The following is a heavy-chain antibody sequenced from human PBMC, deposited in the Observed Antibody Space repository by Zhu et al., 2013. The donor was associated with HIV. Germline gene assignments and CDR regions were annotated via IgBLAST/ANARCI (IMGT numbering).Heavy chain of an antibody. J-gene: IGHJ5*02. D-gene: IGHD4-4*01. CDR1: GGTFSNYA. V-gene: IGHV1-69*01. CDR3: ARDAFTDYRRYRSNWFDP. Sequence: QVQLVQSGAEVKKPGSSVKVSCKASGGTFSNYAINWVRQAPGQGLEWMGGIVPMFGTAVYEQNFQDRVTITADESTSTAYMELSSLRSEDTAIYFCARDAFTDYRRYRSNWFDPWGQGTLVTVSS. CDR2: IVPMFGTA.